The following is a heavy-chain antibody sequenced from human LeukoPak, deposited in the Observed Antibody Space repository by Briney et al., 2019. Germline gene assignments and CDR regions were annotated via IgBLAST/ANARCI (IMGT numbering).Heavy chain of an antibody. D-gene: IGHD1-26*01. Sequence: SETLSLTCAVYGGSFSGYYWSWIRQPPGKGREWSGEINHSGSTNYNPSLKSRVTISVDTSKNQFSLKLSSVTAADTAVYYCASGMGGPYYYYYGMDVWGKGTTVTVSS. V-gene: IGHV4-34*01. CDR2: INHSGST. CDR1: GGSFSGYY. J-gene: IGHJ6*04. CDR3: ASGMGGPYYYYYGMDV.